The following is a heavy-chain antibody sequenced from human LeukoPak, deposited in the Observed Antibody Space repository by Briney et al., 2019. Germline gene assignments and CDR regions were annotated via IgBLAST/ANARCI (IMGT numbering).Heavy chain of an antibody. CDR2: ISKSGSTI. CDR3: ARRDCDSIKCRGSNWFDP. J-gene: IGHJ5*02. Sequence: GGSLGLSCAASGFTFSGYSMNWVRQAPGKGLEWVSYISKSGSTIYYADSVKGRFTISRDNAKNSLYLQMNSLRAEDTAVYYCARRDCDSIKCRGSNWFDPWGQGTLVSVSS. D-gene: IGHD3-22*01. CDR1: GFTFSGYS. V-gene: IGHV3-48*01.